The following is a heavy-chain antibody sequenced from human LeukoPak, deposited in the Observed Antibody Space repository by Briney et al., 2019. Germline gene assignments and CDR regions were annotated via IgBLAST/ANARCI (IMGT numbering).Heavy chain of an antibody. V-gene: IGHV1-2*02. CDR2: INPNSGGT. D-gene: IGHD6-19*01. CDR3: AREMDSNGCFDD. Sequence: GASVKVSCKASGYTFTGYYMHWVRQAPGQGLEWMGWINPNSGGTNYAQKFQGRVTMTRDMSTSPVYMELSSVRSDDTAVYYCAREMDSNGCFDDWGQGTLVTVSS. J-gene: IGHJ4*02. CDR1: GYTFTGYY.